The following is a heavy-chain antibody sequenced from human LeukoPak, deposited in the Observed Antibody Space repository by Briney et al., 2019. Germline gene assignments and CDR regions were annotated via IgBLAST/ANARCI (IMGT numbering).Heavy chain of an antibody. CDR3: ASIAVATKANWFDP. CDR2: IYHSGST. CDR1: GYSISSGYY. V-gene: IGHV4-38-2*02. Sequence: SETLSLTCTVSGYSISSGYYWGWIRQPPGKGLEWIGSIYHSGSTFYNPSLKSRVTISVDTSKKQFSLKLNSVTAADTAVYYCASIAVATKANWFDPWGQGTLVTVSS. D-gene: IGHD6-19*01. J-gene: IGHJ5*02.